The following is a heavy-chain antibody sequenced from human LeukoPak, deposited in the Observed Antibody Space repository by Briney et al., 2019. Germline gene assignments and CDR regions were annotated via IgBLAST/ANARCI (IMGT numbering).Heavy chain of an antibody. CDR3: ARGAYRRYCSSTSCYGFDY. CDR1: GFTFSSYG. D-gene: IGHD2-2*01. V-gene: IGHV3-33*01. J-gene: IGHJ4*02. CDR2: IWYDGSNK. Sequence: PGRSLRLSCAASGFTFSSYGMHWVRQAPGKGLEGVAVIWYDGSNKYYADSVKGRFTISRDNSKNTLYLQMNSLRAEDTAVYYCARGAYRRYCSSTSCYGFDYWGQGTLVTVSS.